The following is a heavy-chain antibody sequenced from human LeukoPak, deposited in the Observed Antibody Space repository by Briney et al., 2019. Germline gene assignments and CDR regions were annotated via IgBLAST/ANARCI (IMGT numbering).Heavy chain of an antibody. Sequence: PGGSLRLSCAASGFTVSSNYMSWVRQAPGKGLEWVPVIYSGGSTYYADSVKGRFTISRDNSKNTLYLQMNSLRAEDTAVYYCARDNGSGKYYFDYWGQGTLVTVSS. CDR3: ARDNGSGKYYFDY. CDR1: GFTVSSNY. D-gene: IGHD3-10*01. J-gene: IGHJ4*02. CDR2: IYSGGST. V-gene: IGHV3-66*02.